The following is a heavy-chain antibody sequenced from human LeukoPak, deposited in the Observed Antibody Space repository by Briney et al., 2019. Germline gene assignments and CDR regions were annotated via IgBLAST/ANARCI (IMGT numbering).Heavy chain of an antibody. J-gene: IGHJ4*02. CDR1: GYTFTSYY. V-gene: IGHV1-46*01. CDR3: AREGGIAAAGS. Sequence: ASVKVSCKASGYTFTSYYMHWVRQAPGQGLEWMGIINPSGGSTSYAQKFQGRVTMTRDTSTSTVYMELSSLRSEDTAVCYCAREGGIAAAGSWGQGTLVTVSS. D-gene: IGHD6-13*01. CDR2: INPSGGST.